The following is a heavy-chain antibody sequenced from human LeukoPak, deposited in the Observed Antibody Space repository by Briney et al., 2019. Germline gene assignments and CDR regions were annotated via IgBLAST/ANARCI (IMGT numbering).Heavy chain of an antibody. CDR3: AKGVGTGMSYHNGMDV. V-gene: IGHV3-23*01. CDR2: ITDSGART. D-gene: IGHD1-1*01. CDR1: GFTFSSYA. J-gene: IGHJ6*02. Sequence: GGSLRVSCAASGFTFSSYAMTWVRQAPGKGLEWVSTITDSGARTYYADSVKGRFTISRDNSQNTLLLQMNSLRVDDTAMYFCAKGVGTGMSYHNGMDVWGQGNTVTVSS.